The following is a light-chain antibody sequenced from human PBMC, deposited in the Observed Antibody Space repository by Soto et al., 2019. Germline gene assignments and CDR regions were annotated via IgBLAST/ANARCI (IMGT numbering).Light chain of an antibody. Sequence: QSALTQPPSASGSPGQSVTISCTGTSSDVGNYNYVSWYQQHPGRAPKLIIYEVSERPSGVPDRFSGSKSGNTASLTVSGLQAEDEADYYCSSYVGSNNLLFGGGTKVTVL. V-gene: IGLV2-8*01. CDR3: SSYVGSNNLL. CDR2: EVS. CDR1: SSDVGNYNY. J-gene: IGLJ2*01.